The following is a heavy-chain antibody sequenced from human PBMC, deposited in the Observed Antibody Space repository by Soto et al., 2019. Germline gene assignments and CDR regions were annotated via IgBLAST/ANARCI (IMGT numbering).Heavy chain of an antibody. D-gene: IGHD3-10*01. V-gene: IGHV5-51*01. CDR2: IYPGDSDT. CDR1: GYSFTSYW. J-gene: IGHJ5*02. CDR3: ARQRRKGYGSGIWWFDP. Sequence: VESLKISCKGSGYSFTSYWIGWVRQMPGKGLEWMGIIYPGDSDTRYSPSFQGQVTISADKSISTAYLQWSSLKASDTAMYYCARQRRKGYGSGIWWFDPWGQGTLVTVSS.